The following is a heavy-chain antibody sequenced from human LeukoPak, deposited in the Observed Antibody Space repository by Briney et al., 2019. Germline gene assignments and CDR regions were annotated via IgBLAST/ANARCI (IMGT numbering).Heavy chain of an antibody. J-gene: IGHJ6*02. Sequence: SVKVSCKASGGTFSTYAISWVRQAPGQGLEWMGRIIPILGIANYAQKFQGRVTITADNSTSTAYMELSSLRSEDTAVYYCARDLKGVRYGMDVWGQGTTVTVSS. CDR1: GGTFSTYA. D-gene: IGHD3-10*02. V-gene: IGHV1-69*04. CDR3: ARDLKGVRYGMDV. CDR2: IIPILGIA.